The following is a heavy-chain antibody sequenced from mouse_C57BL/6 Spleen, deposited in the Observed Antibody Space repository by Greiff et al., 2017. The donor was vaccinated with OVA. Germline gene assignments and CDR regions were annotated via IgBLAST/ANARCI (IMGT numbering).Heavy chain of an antibody. CDR3: ARDYYDYDGEFAY. J-gene: IGHJ3*01. Sequence: VQLKESGGGLVKPGGSLKLSCAASGFTFSSYAMSWVRQTPEKRLEWVATISDGGSYTYYPDNVKGRFTISRDNAKNNLYLQMSHLKSEDTAMYYCARDYYDYDGEFAYWGKGTLVTVSA. V-gene: IGHV5-4*01. D-gene: IGHD2-4*01. CDR1: GFTFSSYA. CDR2: ISDGGSYT.